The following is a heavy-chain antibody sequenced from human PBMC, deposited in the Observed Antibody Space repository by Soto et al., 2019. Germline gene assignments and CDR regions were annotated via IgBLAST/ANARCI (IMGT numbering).Heavy chain of an antibody. CDR1: GFTFSSYG. D-gene: IGHD6-19*01. CDR2: ISYDGSNK. CDR3: AKGGGAVAGTFLSALTYYFDY. J-gene: IGHJ4*02. V-gene: IGHV3-30*18. Sequence: GGSLRLSCAASGFTFSSYGMHWVRQAPGKGLEWVAVISYDGSNKYYADSVKGRFTISRDNSKNTLYLQMNSLRAEDTAVYYCAKGGGAVAGTFLSALTYYFDYWGQGTLVTVSS.